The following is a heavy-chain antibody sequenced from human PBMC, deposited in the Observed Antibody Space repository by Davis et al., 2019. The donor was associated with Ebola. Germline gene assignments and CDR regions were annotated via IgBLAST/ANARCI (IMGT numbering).Heavy chain of an antibody. CDR1: GFTFSSYW. V-gene: IGHV3-7*01. CDR2: IKQDGSEK. Sequence: GESLKISCAASGFTFSSYWMSWVRQAPGKGLEWVANIKQDGSEKYYVDSVKGRFTISRDNAKNSLYLQMNSLRAEDTAVYYCAKVTGTSGYWGQGTLVTVSS. J-gene: IGHJ4*02. CDR3: AKVTGTSGY. D-gene: IGHD1-1*01.